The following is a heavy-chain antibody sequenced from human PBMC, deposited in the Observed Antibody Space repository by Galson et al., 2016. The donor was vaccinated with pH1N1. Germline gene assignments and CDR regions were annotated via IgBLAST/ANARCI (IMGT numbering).Heavy chain of an antibody. Sequence: SLRLSCAASGFSFRHYAMSWVRQTPRKGLEWVSGLSGSGDTTYYADSVRGRFAISRDNSKNTLYLLINNLQAEDTALYYCAKRSYRIMGPSYPMDVWGQGTTVIVSS. CDR1: GFSFRHYA. CDR3: AKRSYRIMGPSYPMDV. D-gene: IGHD1-26*01. J-gene: IGHJ6*02. CDR2: LSGSGDTT. V-gene: IGHV3-23*01.